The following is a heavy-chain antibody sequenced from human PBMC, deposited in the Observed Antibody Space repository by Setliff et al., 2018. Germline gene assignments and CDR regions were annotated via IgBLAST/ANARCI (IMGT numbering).Heavy chain of an antibody. CDR3: ARDGGEY. Sequence: GESLKISCVTSGFTFSRYWMSWVRQAPGKGLERVANIKQDGSEKYYVDSVKGRFTISRDNAKNSMYLQMNSLRAEDTAVCYCARDGGEYWGQGTLVTVSS. V-gene: IGHV3-7*01. J-gene: IGHJ4*02. CDR1: GFTFSRYW. D-gene: IGHD3-16*01. CDR2: IKQDGSEK.